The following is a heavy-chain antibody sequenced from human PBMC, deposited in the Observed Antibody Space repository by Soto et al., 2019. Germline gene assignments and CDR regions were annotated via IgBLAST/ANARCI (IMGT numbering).Heavy chain of an antibody. Sequence: QVQLQESGPGLVKPSQTLSLTCTVSGGSISSGDYYWSWIRQPPGKGLEWIGYIYYSGSTYYNPSLKIRVTISVDTSKDQFSLKLSSVTAADTAVYYCARATIVLVPAAMVSHWFDPWGQGTLVTVSS. D-gene: IGHD2-2*01. V-gene: IGHV4-30-4*01. CDR2: IYYSGST. CDR1: GGSISSGDYY. J-gene: IGHJ5*02. CDR3: ARATIVLVPAAMVSHWFDP.